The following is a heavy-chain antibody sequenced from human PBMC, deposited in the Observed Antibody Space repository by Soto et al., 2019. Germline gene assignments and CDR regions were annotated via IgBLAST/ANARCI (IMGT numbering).Heavy chain of an antibody. V-gene: IGHV1-24*01. CDR3: ASGEANRAYYYYGMDV. D-gene: IGHD5-12*01. Sequence: GASVKVSCKVSGYTLTESSMHWARHAPGKGLEWMGGFDPEDGETIYAQKFQGRVTMTEDTSTDTAYMELSSLRAEDTAVYYCASGEANRAYYYYGMDVWGQGTTVTVSS. J-gene: IGHJ6*02. CDR1: GYTLTESS. CDR2: FDPEDGET.